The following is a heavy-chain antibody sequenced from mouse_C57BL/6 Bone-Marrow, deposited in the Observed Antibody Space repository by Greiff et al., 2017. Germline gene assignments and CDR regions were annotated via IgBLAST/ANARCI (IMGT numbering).Heavy chain of an antibody. V-gene: IGHV1-64*01. D-gene: IGHD4-1*01. J-gene: IGHJ2*01. CDR2: IHPNSGST. CDR3: ARSRMGGYFDY. Sequence: QVQLQQPGAELVKPGASVKLSCKASGYTFTSYWMHWVKQRPGQGLEWIGMIHPNSGSTNYNEKFKSKATLTVDKSSSTAYMQLSSLTSEDSAVYYCARSRMGGYFDYWGKGTTLTVSS. CDR1: GYTFTSYW.